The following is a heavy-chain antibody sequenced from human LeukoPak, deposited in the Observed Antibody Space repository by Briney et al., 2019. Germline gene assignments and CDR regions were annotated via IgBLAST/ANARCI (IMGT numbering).Heavy chain of an antibody. J-gene: IGHJ4*02. V-gene: IGHV3-48*01. CDR1: GFTFSYYS. CDR2: ISSSSSPI. CDR3: AREAGSSGVPYYFDY. D-gene: IGHD6-19*01. Sequence: AGSLTLSCAASGFTFSYYSMNWVRQAPGKGLEWVSYISSSSSPIYYADSVKGRFIISRDNAKNSLYLQMNSLRAEDTAVYYCAREAGSSGVPYYFDYWGQGTLVTVSS.